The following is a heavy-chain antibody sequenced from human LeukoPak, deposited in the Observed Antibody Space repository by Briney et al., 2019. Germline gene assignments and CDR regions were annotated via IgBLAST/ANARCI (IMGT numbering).Heavy chain of an antibody. CDR1: GGSISSYY. J-gene: IGHJ6*03. D-gene: IGHD2-15*01. V-gene: IGHV4-39*07. Sequence: SETLSLTCTVSGGSISSYYWGWIRQPPGKGLEWIGSIHYSGSTYYNPSLQSRVTISIDTSKNQFSLKLRFVTAADTAVYYCARVRCSGGSCPYYYYYYYMDVWGKGTTVTVSS. CDR2: IHYSGST. CDR3: ARVRCSGGSCPYYYYYYYMDV.